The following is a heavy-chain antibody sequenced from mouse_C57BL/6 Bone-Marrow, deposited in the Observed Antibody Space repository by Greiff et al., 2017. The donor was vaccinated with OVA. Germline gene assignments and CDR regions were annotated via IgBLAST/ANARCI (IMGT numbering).Heavy chain of an antibody. CDR1: GYSITSGYY. CDR3: ARDEAY. J-gene: IGHJ3*01. CDR2: ISYDGSN. Sequence: EVKVEESGPGLVKPSQSLSLTCSVTGYSITSGYYWNWIRQFPGNKLEWMGYISYDGSNNYNPSLKNRISITRDTSKNQFFLKLNSVTTEDTATYYCARDEAYWGQGTLVTVSA. V-gene: IGHV3-6*01.